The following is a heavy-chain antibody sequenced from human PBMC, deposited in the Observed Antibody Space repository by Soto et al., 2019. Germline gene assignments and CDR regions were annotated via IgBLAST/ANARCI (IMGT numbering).Heavy chain of an antibody. Sequence: SETLSLTCTVSGSSISDEYHWTWIRQSPAKGLEWIGYISYTGTTYYNLSLKSRVTISGDTSKNQFSLRMASVTAADTAVYYCARQPTVTTTRRFFDSWGQGSLVTVSS. CDR2: ISYTGTT. CDR3: ARQPTVTTTRRFFDS. D-gene: IGHD4-17*01. J-gene: IGHJ4*02. CDR1: GSSISDEYH. V-gene: IGHV4-30-4*01.